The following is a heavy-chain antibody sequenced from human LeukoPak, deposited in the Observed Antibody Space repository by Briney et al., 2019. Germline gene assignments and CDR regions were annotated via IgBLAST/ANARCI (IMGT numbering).Heavy chain of an antibody. CDR1: GFTFSSYA. CDR3: ARDPTAVSNLPSYYFDY. V-gene: IGHV3-30-3*01. D-gene: IGHD6-19*01. CDR2: ISYDGSNK. J-gene: IGHJ4*02. Sequence: GRSLRLSCAASGFTFSSYAMHWVRQAPGKGLEWVAVISYDGSNKYYTDSVKGRFTISSDNSKNMLYLQMNSLRTEDTAMYYCARDPTAVSNLPSYYFDYWGQGTLVTVSS.